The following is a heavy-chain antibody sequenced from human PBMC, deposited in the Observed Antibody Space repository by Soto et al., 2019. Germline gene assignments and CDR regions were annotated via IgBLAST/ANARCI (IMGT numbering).Heavy chain of an antibody. CDR1: EFSFSSFE. CDR2: ISAGGSII. V-gene: IGHV3-48*03. J-gene: IGHJ4*02. CDR3: ARDRRTTWPVVLDY. Sequence: DVQLVESGGALVQPGGSLRLSCAASEFSFSSFEMNWVRQAPGRGLEWVSYISAGGSIIYHADSVKGRFIISRDNAKNSLYLQMNSLRAEDTGVYYCARDRRTTWPVVLDYWGQGTLVTVSA. D-gene: IGHD4-17*01.